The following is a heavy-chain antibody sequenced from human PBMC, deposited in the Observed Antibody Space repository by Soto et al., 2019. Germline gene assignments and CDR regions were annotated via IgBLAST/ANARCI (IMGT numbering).Heavy chain of an antibody. J-gene: IGHJ4*02. CDR1: RFTFSTYA. D-gene: IGHD3-10*01. Sequence: VGSLRLSCVASRFTFSTYAMSWVRQAPGRGLEWVSGISSAGSTYYADSLKLSSVTAADTAVYYCARGHTSIGSVWFGEYIGRYFDYWGQGTLVTVSS. CDR3: RYFDY. V-gene: IGHV3-23*01. CDR2: ISSAGST.